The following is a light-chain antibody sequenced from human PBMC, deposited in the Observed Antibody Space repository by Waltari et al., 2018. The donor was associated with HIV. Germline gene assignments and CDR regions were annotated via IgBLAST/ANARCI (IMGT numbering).Light chain of an antibody. Sequence: EIVLTQSPGTLSLSPGERATLSCRASQSVSSSYLAWYQQKPGQAPSLLIYGASSRATGIPERFSGSGSGADFTLSISRLEPEDFAVYYCQQYGRSAFTFGPGTKVDIK. CDR2: GAS. V-gene: IGKV3-20*01. CDR1: QSVSSSY. J-gene: IGKJ3*01. CDR3: QQYGRSAFT.